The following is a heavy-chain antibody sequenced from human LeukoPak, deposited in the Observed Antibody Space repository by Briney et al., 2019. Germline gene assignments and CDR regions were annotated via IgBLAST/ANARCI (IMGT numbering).Heavy chain of an antibody. CDR2: ISYDGSNK. D-gene: IGHD2-2*02. CDR3: ARPPHSCSSTSCYSQY. CDR1: GFTFNNYG. J-gene: IGHJ4*02. Sequence: GRSLRLSCAASGFTFNNYGMHWVRQAPGKGLEWVAIISYDGSNKYYADSVKGRFTISRDDSRNTLYLQISSLRPEDTALYFCARPPHSCSSTSCYSQYWGQGALVTVSP. V-gene: IGHV3-30*03.